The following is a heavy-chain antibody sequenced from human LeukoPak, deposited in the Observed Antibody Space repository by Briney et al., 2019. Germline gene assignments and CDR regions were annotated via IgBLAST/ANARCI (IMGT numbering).Heavy chain of an antibody. CDR3: AKDFRYCSAGTCYSEYYFDY. D-gene: IGHD2-15*01. CDR1: GFTFSTYA. J-gene: IGHJ4*02. V-gene: IGHV3-23*01. Sequence: PGGSLRLSRAASGFTFSTYAMSWVRQAPGKGLEWVSGIGSNSGNTYYADSVKGRFTISRDNSKNTLYLQMNSLRAEDTALYYCAKDFRYCSAGTCYSEYYFDYWGQGTLVTVSS. CDR2: IGSNSGNT.